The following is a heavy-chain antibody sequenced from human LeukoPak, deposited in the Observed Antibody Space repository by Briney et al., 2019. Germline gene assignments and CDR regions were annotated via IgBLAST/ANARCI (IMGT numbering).Heavy chain of an antibody. V-gene: IGHV1-46*01. Sequence: ASVKVSCKASGYTFTSYYMHWVRQAPGQGLEWMGIINPSGGSTSYAQKFQGRVTMTRDTSTSTVYMELSSLRSEGTAVYYCARDAEMATNGEYYFDYWGQGTLVTVSS. CDR3: ARDAEMATNGEYYFDY. D-gene: IGHD5-24*01. CDR2: INPSGGST. J-gene: IGHJ4*02. CDR1: GYTFTSYY.